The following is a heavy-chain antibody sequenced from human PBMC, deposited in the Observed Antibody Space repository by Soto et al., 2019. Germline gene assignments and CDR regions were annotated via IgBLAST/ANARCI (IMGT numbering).Heavy chain of an antibody. V-gene: IGHV3-30*03. CDR3: ARDDYGGNTHFLDY. CDR1: GFTFRTYG. J-gene: IGHJ4*02. D-gene: IGHD4-17*01. Sequence: QVQLVESGGGVVQPGRSLRLSCEGSGFTFRTYGIHWVRQAPGKGLEWVAVTATDGSDQRYADSVKGRFTISRDNSKNTLYLQMNSLRIEDTAVYYCARDDYGGNTHFLDYWAREPWSPSPQ. CDR2: TATDGSDQ.